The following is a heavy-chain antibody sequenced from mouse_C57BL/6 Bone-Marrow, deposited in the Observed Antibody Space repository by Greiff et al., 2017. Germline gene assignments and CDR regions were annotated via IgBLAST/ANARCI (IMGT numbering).Heavy chain of an antibody. CDR1: GFNIKDDY. D-gene: IGHD2-1*01. V-gene: IGHV14-4*01. J-gene: IGHJ2*01. CDR2: IDPENGDT. CDR3: TTSIYYGNPYYFDY. Sequence: VQLKESGAELVRPGASVKLSCTASGFNIKDDYMHWVKQRPEQGLAWIGWIDPENGDTEYASKFQGKATITADTSSNTAYLQLSSLTSEDTAVYYCTTSIYYGNPYYFDYWGQGTTLTGSS.